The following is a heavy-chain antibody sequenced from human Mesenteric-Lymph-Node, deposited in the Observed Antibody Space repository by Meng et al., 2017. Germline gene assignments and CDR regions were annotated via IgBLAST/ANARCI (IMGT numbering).Heavy chain of an antibody. CDR3: SADDY. Sequence: LTCAASGFTFSSYAMHWVRQAPGKGRGWVAVITYDESNKYYADSVKGRFTISRDNCKNTLYLQMNSLRAEDTAVYYFSADDYWGQGTLVTVSS. J-gene: IGHJ4*02. V-gene: IGHV3-30*04. CDR1: GFTFSSYA. CDR2: ITYDESNK.